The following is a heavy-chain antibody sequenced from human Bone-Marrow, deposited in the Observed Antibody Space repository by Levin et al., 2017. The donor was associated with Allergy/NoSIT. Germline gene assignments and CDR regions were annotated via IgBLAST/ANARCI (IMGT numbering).Heavy chain of an antibody. CDR3: ARAPAKGPLRYFDL. Sequence: GGSLRLSCAASGFSISTHNMHWVRQAPGKGLEWVAVISDDGTTKDYADSVRGRFTISRDNSKSTLSLQMDNVRPDDTAIYYCARAPAKGPLRYFDLWGRGTLVTVSS. CDR1: GFSISTHN. D-gene: IGHD3-16*01. J-gene: IGHJ2*01. CDR2: ISDDGTTK. V-gene: IGHV3-30-3*01.